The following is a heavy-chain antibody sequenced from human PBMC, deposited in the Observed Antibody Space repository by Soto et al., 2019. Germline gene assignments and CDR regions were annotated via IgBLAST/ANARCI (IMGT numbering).Heavy chain of an antibody. CDR3: ATFYSRGWPRGQAYH. J-gene: IGHJ5*02. V-gene: IGHV1-18*01. CDR2: ISGYNGNT. CDR1: GYTFSDYG. Sequence: QGQLVQSGAEVKKPGASVKVSCKASGYTFSDYGISWVRQAPGQGLERMGWISGYNGNTNYARKFQGRVTMTTDTSTSTADMVMRRLNSDDTAVYYCATFYSRGWPRGQAYHWGQGTLVTVSS. D-gene: IGHD6-19*01.